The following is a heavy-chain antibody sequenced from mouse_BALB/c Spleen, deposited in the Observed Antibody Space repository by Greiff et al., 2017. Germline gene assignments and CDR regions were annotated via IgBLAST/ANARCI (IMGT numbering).Heavy chain of an antibody. D-gene: IGHD2-1*01. CDR2: INPSSGYT. J-gene: IGHJ4*01. V-gene: IGHV1-4*01. CDR1: GYTFTRYT. Sequence: QVQLQQSGAELARPGASVKMSCKASGYTFTRYTMHWVKQRPGQGLEWIGYINPSSGYTNYNQKFKDKATLTADKSSSTAYMQLSSLTSEDSAVYYCARGVYGNYGSAMDYWGQGTSVTVSS. CDR3: ARGVYGNYGSAMDY.